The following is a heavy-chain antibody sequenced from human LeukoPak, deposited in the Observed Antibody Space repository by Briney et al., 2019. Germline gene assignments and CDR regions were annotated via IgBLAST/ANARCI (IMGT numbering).Heavy chain of an antibody. CDR2: FDPEDGET. CDR3: ATGRYYYDSSGRDPNYYYYGMDV. D-gene: IGHD3-22*01. CDR1: GYTLTELS. Sequence: ASVKVSCKVSGYTLTELSMHWVRQAPGKGLEWMGGFDPEDGETIYAQKFQGRVTMTEDTSTDTAYMELSSLRSEDTAVYYCATGRYYYDSSGRDPNYYYYGMDVWGQGTTVTVSS. V-gene: IGHV1-24*01. J-gene: IGHJ6*02.